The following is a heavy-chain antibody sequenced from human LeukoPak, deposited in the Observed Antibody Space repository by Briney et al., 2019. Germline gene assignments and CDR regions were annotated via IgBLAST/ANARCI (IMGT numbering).Heavy chain of an antibody. CDR3: AKGVGGLD. V-gene: IGHV3-9*01. D-gene: IGHD1-26*01. CDR1: GFTFDDYA. CDR2: ISWNSGSI. Sequence: PGRSLRLSYAASGFTFDDYAMHWVRQAPGKGLEWVSGISWNSGSIGYADSVKGRFTISRDNAKNSLYLQMNSLRAEDTALYYCAKGVGGLDWGQGTLVTVSS. J-gene: IGHJ4*02.